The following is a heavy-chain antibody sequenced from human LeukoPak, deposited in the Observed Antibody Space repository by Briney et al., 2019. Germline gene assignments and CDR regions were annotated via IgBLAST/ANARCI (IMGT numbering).Heavy chain of an antibody. Sequence: PGGSLRLSCAASGFTFSSYAMHWVRQAPGKGLEWVAVISYDGSSKYYADSVKGRFTISRDNSKNTLYLQMNSLRAEDTAVYYCARALYSSSDYWGQGTLVTVSS. CDR2: ISYDGSSK. CDR1: GFTFSSYA. V-gene: IGHV3-30-3*01. CDR3: ARALYSSSDY. D-gene: IGHD6-13*01. J-gene: IGHJ4*02.